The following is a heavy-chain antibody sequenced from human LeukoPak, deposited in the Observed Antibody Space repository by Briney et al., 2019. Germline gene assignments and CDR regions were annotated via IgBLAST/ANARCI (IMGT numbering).Heavy chain of an antibody. CDR2: IIPIFGTA. D-gene: IGHD6-13*01. J-gene: IGHJ4*02. CDR1: GGTFSSYA. V-gene: IGHV1-69*13. Sequence: ASVKVSCKASGGTFSSYAISWVRQAPGQGLEWMGGIIPIFGTANYAQKFQGRVTITADESTSTAYMELSSLRSEDTAVYYCARGPSSSWSGYYFDYWGQGTLVTVSS. CDR3: ARGPSSSWSGYYFDY.